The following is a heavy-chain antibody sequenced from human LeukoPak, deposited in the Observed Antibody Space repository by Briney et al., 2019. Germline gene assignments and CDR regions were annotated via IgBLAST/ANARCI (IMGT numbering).Heavy chain of an antibody. J-gene: IGHJ3*02. D-gene: IGHD3-16*02. CDR1: GGSISSYY. Sequence: SETLSLTCPVSGGSISSYYWSWIRPPPGKGLEWIGYIYYSGSTNYNPSLKSRVTISVDTSKNQFSLKLSFVTAADTAVYYCARDLSLDIWGQGTMVTVSS. CDR3: ARDLSLDI. V-gene: IGHV4-59*01. CDR2: IYYSGST.